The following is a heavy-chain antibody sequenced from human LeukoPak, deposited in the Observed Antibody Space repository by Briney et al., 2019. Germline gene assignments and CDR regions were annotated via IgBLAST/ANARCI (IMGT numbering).Heavy chain of an antibody. CDR2: IIPIFGTA. Sequence: ASVKVSCKASGGTFSSYAISWVRQAPGQGLEWMGGIIPIFGTANYAQKFQGRVTITADESTSTAYMELSSLRSEDTAVYYYAGYDYGDHALDYWGQGTPVTVS. D-gene: IGHD4-17*01. CDR1: GGTFSSYA. V-gene: IGHV1-69*13. J-gene: IGHJ4*02. CDR3: AGYDYGDHALDY.